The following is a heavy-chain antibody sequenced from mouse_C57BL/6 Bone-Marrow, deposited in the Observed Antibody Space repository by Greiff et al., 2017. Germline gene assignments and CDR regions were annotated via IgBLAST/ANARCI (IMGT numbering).Heavy chain of an antibody. CDR1: GYAFSSSW. J-gene: IGHJ2*01. CDR2: IYPGDGDT. Sequence: QVQLQQSGPELVKPGASVKISCTASGYAFSSSWMTWVKQRPGKGLEWIGRIYPGDGDTNFNGKFKGKATLTADKSSSTAYMQLSSLTSEDSAVYFCAIQGERGYWGQGTTLTVSS. V-gene: IGHV1-82*01. CDR3: AIQGERGY.